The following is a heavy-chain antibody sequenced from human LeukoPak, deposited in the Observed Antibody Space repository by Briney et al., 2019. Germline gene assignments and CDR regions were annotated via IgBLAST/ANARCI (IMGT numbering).Heavy chain of an antibody. J-gene: IGHJ4*02. CDR3: AKDAGALIVATLNFDY. Sequence: GGSLRLSCAASGFTFDDYAMHWVRHAPGKGLEWVSLISWDGGSTYYADSVKGRFTISRDNSKNSLYLQMNSLRAEDTALYYCAKDAGALIVATLNFDYWGQGTLVTVSS. D-gene: IGHD5-12*01. V-gene: IGHV3-43D*03. CDR2: ISWDGGST. CDR1: GFTFDDYA.